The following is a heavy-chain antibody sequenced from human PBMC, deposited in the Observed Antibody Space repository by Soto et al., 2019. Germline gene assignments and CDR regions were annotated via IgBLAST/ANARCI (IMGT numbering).Heavy chain of an antibody. J-gene: IGHJ4*02. D-gene: IGHD4-17*01. V-gene: IGHV3-30-3*01. CDR2: ISYDGSNK. Sequence: QVQLVESGGGVVQPGRSLRLSCAASGFTFSSYAMHWVRQAPGKGLEWVAVISYDGSNKYYADSVKGRFTISRDNSKNTLYLQMNSLRAEDTAVYYCASYLDYGDDYWGQGTLVTVSS. CDR3: ASYLDYGDDY. CDR1: GFTFSSYA.